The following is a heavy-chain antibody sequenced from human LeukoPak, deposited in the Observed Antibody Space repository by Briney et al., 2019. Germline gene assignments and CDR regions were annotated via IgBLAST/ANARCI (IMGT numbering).Heavy chain of an antibody. CDR2: IFYSGST. V-gene: IGHV4-59*01. Sequence: SETLSLTSTVSGGSISSYYWSWIRQPPGTGLEWIGYIFYSGSTNYNPSLKSRVTISVDTSKNQFSLRLTSVIAADTAAYHCARGPQYCSGGTCYHNYFYGMDVWGKGTTVTVSS. CDR1: GGSISSYY. D-gene: IGHD2-15*01. CDR3: ARGPQYCSGGTCYHNYFYGMDV. J-gene: IGHJ6*04.